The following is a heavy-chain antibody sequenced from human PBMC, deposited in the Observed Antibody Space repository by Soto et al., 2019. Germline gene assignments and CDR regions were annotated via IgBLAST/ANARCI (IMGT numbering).Heavy chain of an antibody. J-gene: IGHJ4*02. CDR1: GGSISSGDYY. CDR2: IYYSGST. Sequence: SETLSLTCTVSGGSISSGDYYWSWIRQPPGKGLEWIGYIYYSGSTYYNPSLKSRVTISVDTSKNQFSLKLSSVTAADTAVYYCASYCISTSCYPPNFDYWGQGTLVTVSS. CDR3: ASYCISTSCYPPNFDY. D-gene: IGHD2-2*01. V-gene: IGHV4-30-4*01.